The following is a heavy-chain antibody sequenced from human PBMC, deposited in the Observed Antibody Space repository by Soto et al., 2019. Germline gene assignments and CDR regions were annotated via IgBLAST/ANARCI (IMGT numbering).Heavy chain of an antibody. CDR1: GYTFTGYY. V-gene: IGHV1-2*02. CDR3: ARXQSLVVVVAPTNDAFDI. Sequence: APVKVSCKASGYTFTGYYMHWVRQAPGQGLEWMGWINPNSGGTNYAQKFQGRVTMTRDTSVSTAYMELSRLRSDDTAVYYCARXQSLVVVVAPTNDAFDIWGQGTMVTVSS. D-gene: IGHD2-15*01. CDR2: INPNSGGT. J-gene: IGHJ3*02.